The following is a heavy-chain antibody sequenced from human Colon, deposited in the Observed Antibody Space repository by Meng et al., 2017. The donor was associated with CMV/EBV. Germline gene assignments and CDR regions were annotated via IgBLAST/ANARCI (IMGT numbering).Heavy chain of an antibody. CDR1: GFTFSRSE. Sequence: GESLKISCAASGFTFSRSEMTWVRQAPGKGLEWIAYISATGGTTYYADSVKGRFTISRDNAENSLFLQMNSLRAEDTAVYFCASVNFDYYYFKNWGQGALVTVSS. V-gene: IGHV3-48*03. D-gene: IGHD1-26*01. CDR2: ISATGGTT. J-gene: IGHJ4*01. CDR3: ASVNFDYYYFKN.